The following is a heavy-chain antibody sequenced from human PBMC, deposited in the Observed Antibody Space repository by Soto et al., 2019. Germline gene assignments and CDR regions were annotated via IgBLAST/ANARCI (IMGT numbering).Heavy chain of an antibody. J-gene: IGHJ4*02. Sequence: PSETLSLTCAVYGGSFRGYYWSWIRQPPGKGLEWIGEINHSGSTNYNPSLKSRVTISIDTSRNQFSLKLSSVTAADTAVYYCAREFSNSPEAFDSWGQGSLVTVSS. CDR3: AREFSNSPEAFDS. CDR2: INHSGST. D-gene: IGHD6-6*01. CDR1: GGSFRGYY. V-gene: IGHV4-34*01.